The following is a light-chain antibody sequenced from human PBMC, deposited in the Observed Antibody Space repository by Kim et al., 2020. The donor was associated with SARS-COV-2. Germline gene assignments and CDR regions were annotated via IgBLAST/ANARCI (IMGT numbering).Light chain of an antibody. CDR3: QQRNNWPHLT. J-gene: IGKJ4*01. Sequence: STGESTTRSCRASQSSSRYVAWYQQKPGQAPRLLIYDASNRATGIPARFSGSGSGTDFTLTISSLQSEDFAVYYCQQRNNWPHLTFGGGTKVDIK. CDR1: QSSSRY. V-gene: IGKV3-11*01. CDR2: DAS.